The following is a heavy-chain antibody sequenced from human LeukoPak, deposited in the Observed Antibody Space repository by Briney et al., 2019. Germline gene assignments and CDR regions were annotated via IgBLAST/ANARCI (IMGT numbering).Heavy chain of an antibody. D-gene: IGHD4-23*01. CDR1: GYTFTSYG. Sequence: ASVKVSCKASGYTFTSYGISWVRQAPGQGLEWMGWISAYNGNTNYAQKLQGRVTMTTDTSTSTAYMELRSLRSDDTAVYYCARPTYGGNSVLWFDPWGQGTLVTVPS. J-gene: IGHJ5*02. V-gene: IGHV1-18*01. CDR3: ARPTYGGNSVLWFDP. CDR2: ISAYNGNT.